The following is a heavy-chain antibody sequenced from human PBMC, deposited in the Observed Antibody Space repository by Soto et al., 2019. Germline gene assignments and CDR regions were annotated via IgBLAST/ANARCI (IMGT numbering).Heavy chain of an antibody. J-gene: IGHJ4*02. V-gene: IGHV1-18*01. D-gene: IGHD2-2*01. CDR2: ISAYNGNT. CDR3: ARDTKVVPAANYYY. CDR1: GYTFTSYG. Sequence: ASVKVSCKASGYTFTSYGISWVRQAPGQGLEWMGWISAYNGNTNYAQKLQGRVTMTTDTSTSTAYMELRSLRSDDTAVYYCARDTKVVPAANYYYWGQGTLVTVSS.